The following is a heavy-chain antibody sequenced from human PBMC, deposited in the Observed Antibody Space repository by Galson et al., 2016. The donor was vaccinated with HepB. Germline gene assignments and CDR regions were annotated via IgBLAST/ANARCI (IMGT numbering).Heavy chain of an antibody. CDR1: GYTFSDYG. Sequence: QSGAEVKKPGASVKVSCKASGYTFSDYGISWVRQAPGQGLEWMGWISAYNGNTNYAQKLQGRVSMTTDISTSTAYMDLRSLRSDDTAVYYCARERDRGRFSEWSRAGVDPWGQGTLVTVSS. CDR3: ARERDRGRFSEWSRAGVDP. V-gene: IGHV1-18*01. J-gene: IGHJ5*02. CDR2: ISAYNGNT. D-gene: IGHD3-3*01.